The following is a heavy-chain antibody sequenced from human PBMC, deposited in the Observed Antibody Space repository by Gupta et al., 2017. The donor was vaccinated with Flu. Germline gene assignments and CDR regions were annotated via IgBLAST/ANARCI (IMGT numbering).Heavy chain of an antibody. CDR2: IGNDGKIK. CDR3: ARVYPFRRTGYRQPVDH. J-gene: IGHJ4*02. Sequence: VRQAPGKGLEWVAVIGNDGKIKHYGDSVKGRFTISRDHSNNTLYLKRNSLRAEDTAGDYCARVYPFRRTGYRQPVDHWGQGTVVTVSS. V-gene: IGHV3-33*01. D-gene: IGHD1-1*01.